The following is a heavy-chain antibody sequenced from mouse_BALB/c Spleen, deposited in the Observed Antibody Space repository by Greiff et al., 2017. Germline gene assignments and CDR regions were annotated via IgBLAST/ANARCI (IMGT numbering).Heavy chain of an antibody. D-gene: IGHD1-1*01. V-gene: IGHV1-4*01. CDR2: INPSSGYT. Sequence: QVHVKQSGAALASPGASGKMSCKASGYPFTSSTMPWVNQRPGQGLEWIVYINPSSGYTNYNQKFKDKATLTADKSSSTAYMQLSSLTSEDSAVYYGARRGYYGSSYDFDYWGEGTTLTVSS. J-gene: IGHJ2*01. CDR3: ARRGYYGSSYDFDY. CDR1: GYPFTSST.